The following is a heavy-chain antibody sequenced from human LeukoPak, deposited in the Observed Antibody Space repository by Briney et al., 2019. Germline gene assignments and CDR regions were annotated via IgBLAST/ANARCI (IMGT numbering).Heavy chain of an antibody. V-gene: IGHV3-21*01. CDR1: GFTFSSYS. CDR3: ARDRYYDSSGYPGGY. CDR2: ISSSSSYI. D-gene: IGHD3-22*01. Sequence: KLGGSLRLSCAASGFTFSSYSMNWVRQAPGKGLEWVSSISSSSSYIYYADSVKGRFTISRDNAKNSLYLQMDSLRAEDTAVYYCARDRYYDSSGYPGGYWGQGTLVTVSS. J-gene: IGHJ4*02.